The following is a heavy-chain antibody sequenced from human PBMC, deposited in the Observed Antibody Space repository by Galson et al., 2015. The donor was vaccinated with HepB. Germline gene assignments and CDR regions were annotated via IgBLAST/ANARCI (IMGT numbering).Heavy chain of an antibody. CDR1: GFTFSRYA. Sequence: SLRLSCAASGFTFSRYAMHWVRQAPGKGLEWVAVISYDGSNKYYADSVKGRFTISRDNSKNTLYLQMNSLRAEDTAVYYCARDPEEATNNDVSDGDWGQG. CDR3: ARDPEEATNNDVSDGD. V-gene: IGHV3-30-3*01. D-gene: IGHD1-1*01. J-gene: IGHJ1*01. CDR2: ISYDGSNK.